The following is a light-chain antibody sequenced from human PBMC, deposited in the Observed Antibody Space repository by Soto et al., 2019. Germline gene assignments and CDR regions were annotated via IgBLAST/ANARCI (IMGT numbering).Light chain of an antibody. V-gene: IGKV1-39*01. CDR2: DAS. CDR3: QQSYTTPLT. Sequence: EIQMTQSPSSLSTSVGDRMPITCRASQSIRTYLNWYQQKPGKVPEVLICDASTLENGVPSRFSGSGSGTDFTLTIDNLQREDFATYFCQQSYTTPLTFGAGTKVDIK. CDR1: QSIRTY. J-gene: IGKJ4*01.